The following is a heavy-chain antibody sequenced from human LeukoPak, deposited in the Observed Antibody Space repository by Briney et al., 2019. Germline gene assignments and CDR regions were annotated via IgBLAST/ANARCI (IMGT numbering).Heavy chain of an antibody. CDR3: ARSRIADKNWFDP. D-gene: IGHD6-13*01. CDR1: GFTFSSYW. Sequence: SGGSLRLSCAASGFTFSSYWMHWVRQAPGKGLVWVSRINSDGSSTSYADSVKGRFTISRDNAKNTLYLQMNSLRAEDTAMYYCARSRIADKNWFDPWGQGTLVTVSS. J-gene: IGHJ5*02. CDR2: INSDGSST. V-gene: IGHV3-74*01.